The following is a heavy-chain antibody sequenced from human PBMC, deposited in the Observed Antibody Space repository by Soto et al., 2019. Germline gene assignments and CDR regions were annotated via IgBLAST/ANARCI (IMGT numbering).Heavy chain of an antibody. J-gene: IGHJ6*02. CDR1: GYSFTSYW. V-gene: IGHV5-10-1*01. CDR3: ARLFPLETSQCHQDVLDG. D-gene: IGHD2-21*01. Sequence: GESLKISCKGSGYSFTSYWISWVRQMPGKGLEWMGRIDPSDSYTNYSPSFQGHVTISADKSISTAYLQWSSLKASDTAMYYCARLFPLETSQCHQDVLDGRAQGSSVTV. CDR2: IDPSDSYT.